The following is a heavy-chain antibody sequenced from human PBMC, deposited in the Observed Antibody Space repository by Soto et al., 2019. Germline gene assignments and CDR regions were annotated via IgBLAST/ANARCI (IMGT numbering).Heavy chain of an antibody. D-gene: IGHD3-3*01. V-gene: IGHV4-30-2*01. J-gene: IGHJ2*01. CDR3: ARVKVGDLFRFNWFFDL. CDR2: IFHTGST. CDR1: GGSISSGNFS. Sequence: SEALSLTCTVSGGSISSGNFSWTWIRQPPGKGLEWIAYIFHTGSTFYNSSLKPRVSISVDRSKNQFSLKLKSVTETDTAVYYCARVKVGDLFRFNWFFDLWGRGTLVTSPQ.